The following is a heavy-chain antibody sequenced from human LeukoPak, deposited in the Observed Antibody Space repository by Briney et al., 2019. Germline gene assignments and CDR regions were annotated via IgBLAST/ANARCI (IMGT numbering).Heavy chain of an antibody. CDR3: ARHQYSTPEFVY. J-gene: IGHJ4*02. CDR2: IYYSGST. Sequence: PSETLSLTCTVSGGSISSYYWSWIRQPPGKGLEWIGYIYYSGSTNYNPSLKSRVTISVDTSKNQFSLKLSSVTAADMAVYYCARHQYSTPEFVYWGQGTLVTVSS. CDR1: GGSISSYY. D-gene: IGHD2-15*01. V-gene: IGHV4-59*08.